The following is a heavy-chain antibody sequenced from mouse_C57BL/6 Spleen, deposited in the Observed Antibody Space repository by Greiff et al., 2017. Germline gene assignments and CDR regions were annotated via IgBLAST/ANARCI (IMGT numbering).Heavy chain of an antibody. V-gene: IGHV2-6-1*01. D-gene: IGHD2-2*01. CDR1: GFSLTSYG. Sequence: VQVVESGPGLVAPSQSLSITCTVSGFSLTSYGVHWVRQPPGKGLEWLVVIWSDGSTTYNSALKSRLSISKDNSKSQVFLKMNSLQTDDTAMYDCARHDYGYDGGAWFAYWGQGTLVTVSA. CDR2: IWSDGST. CDR3: ARHDYGYDGGAWFAY. J-gene: IGHJ3*01.